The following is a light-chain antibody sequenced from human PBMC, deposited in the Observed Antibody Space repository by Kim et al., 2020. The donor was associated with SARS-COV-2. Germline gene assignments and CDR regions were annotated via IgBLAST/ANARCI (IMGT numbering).Light chain of an antibody. V-gene: IGKV1D-16*01. J-gene: IGKJ1*01. CDR1: QSISSW. CDR2: AAS. CDR3: QQYDRYPRT. Sequence: DIQMTQSPSSLSASVGDRVTITCRASQSISSWLAWYQQKPEKAPKCLIYAASSLQSGVPSRFSGSGSGTDFTLTISSLQPEDFATYYRQQYDRYPRTFGQGTRVEIK.